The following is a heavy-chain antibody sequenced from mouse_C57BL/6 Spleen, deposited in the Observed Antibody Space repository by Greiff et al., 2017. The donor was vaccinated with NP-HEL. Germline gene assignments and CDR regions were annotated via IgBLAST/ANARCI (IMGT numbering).Heavy chain of an antibody. V-gene: IGHV1-72*01. J-gene: IGHJ4*01. CDR3: ARWAAQATYLLYAMDY. Sequence: QVQLKQSGAERVKPGASVKLSCKASGYTFTSYWMHWVKQRPGRGREWIGRIDPNSGGTKYNEKFKSKATLTVDKPSSTAYMQLSSLTSEDSAVYYCARWAAQATYLLYAMDYWVQGTSVTVSS. CDR2: IDPNSGGT. CDR1: GYTFTSYW. D-gene: IGHD3-2*02.